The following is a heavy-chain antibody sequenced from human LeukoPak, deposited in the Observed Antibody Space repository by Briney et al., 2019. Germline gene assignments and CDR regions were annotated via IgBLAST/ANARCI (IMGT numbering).Heavy chain of an antibody. CDR1: GGTFSSYA. V-gene: IGHV1-8*02. D-gene: IGHD3-10*01. Sequence: ASVKVSCKASGGTFSSYAISWVRQATGQGLEWMGWMNPNSGNTGYAQKFQGRVTMTRNTSISTAYMELSSLRSEDTAVYYCARGRFGDYDDYWGQGTLVTVSS. CDR2: MNPNSGNT. J-gene: IGHJ4*02. CDR3: ARGRFGDYDDY.